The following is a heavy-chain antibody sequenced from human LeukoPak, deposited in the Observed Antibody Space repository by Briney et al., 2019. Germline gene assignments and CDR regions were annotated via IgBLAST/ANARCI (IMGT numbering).Heavy chain of an antibody. CDR3: ARDQWRLFDY. Sequence: PGGSLRLSCAASGFTFSNYWMSSVRQAPGKGLEWVASIKEDGSDKYYEDSVKGRFTISRDSAKNSLFLQMNSLRGEDTAVYYCARDQWRLFDYWGQGTLVTVSS. CDR1: GFTFSNYW. J-gene: IGHJ4*02. V-gene: IGHV3-7*04. D-gene: IGHD2-21*02. CDR2: IKEDGSDK.